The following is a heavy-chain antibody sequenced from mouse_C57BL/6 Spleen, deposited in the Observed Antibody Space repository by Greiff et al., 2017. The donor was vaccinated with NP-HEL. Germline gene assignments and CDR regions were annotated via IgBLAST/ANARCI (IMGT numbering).Heavy chain of an antibody. V-gene: IGHV14-2*01. CDR3: ARHDYDGAWFAY. J-gene: IGHJ3*01. CDR2: IDPEDGET. CDR1: GFNIKDYY. D-gene: IGHD2-4*01. Sequence: VQLQQSGAELVKPGASVKLSCTASGFNIKDYYMHWVKQRTEQGLEWIGRIDPEDGETKYVPKFQGKATITAATSSNTAYLQLSSLTSEDTAVYYCARHDYDGAWFAYWGQGTLVTVSA.